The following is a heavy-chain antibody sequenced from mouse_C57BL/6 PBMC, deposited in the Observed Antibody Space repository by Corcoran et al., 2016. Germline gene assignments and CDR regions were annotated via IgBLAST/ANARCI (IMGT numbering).Heavy chain of an antibody. CDR2: IYPRSGDT. Sequence: QVQLQQSGAELARPGASVRLSCEASGFPFTSYGISWVKQGPGQGLEWIGEIYPRSGDTYYNEKFKGKATLTADKSSSSAYMELRSLTSEDSAVYFCARWISVVATDYWGQGTTLTVSS. D-gene: IGHD1-1*01. J-gene: IGHJ2*01. V-gene: IGHV1-81*01. CDR3: ARWISVVATDY. CDR1: GFPFTSYG.